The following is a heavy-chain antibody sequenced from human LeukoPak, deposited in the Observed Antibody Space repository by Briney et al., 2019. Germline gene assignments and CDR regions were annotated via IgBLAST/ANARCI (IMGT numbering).Heavy chain of an antibody. V-gene: IGHV3-9*01. Sequence: GGSLRLSCAASGFTFDDYAMHWVRRAPGKGLEWVSGNSGNSGSIGYADSVKGRFTISRDNSKNTLYLQMNSLRAEDTAVYYCARDSPGYSYGYDYYYYGMDVWGQGTTVTVSS. J-gene: IGHJ6*02. CDR3: ARDSPGYSYGYDYYYYGMDV. CDR1: GFTFDDYA. D-gene: IGHD5-18*01. CDR2: NSGNSGSI.